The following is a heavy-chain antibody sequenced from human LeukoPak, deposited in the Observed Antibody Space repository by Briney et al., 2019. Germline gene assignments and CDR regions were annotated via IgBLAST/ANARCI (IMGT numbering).Heavy chain of an antibody. CDR2: IRGSGGST. CDR3: AKDRSAGTGYCYY. CDR1: GFTFSSYA. J-gene: IGHJ4*02. Sequence: GGSLRLSCAASGFTFSSYAMSWVRQAPGKGLEWVSAIRGSGGSTYYADSVKGRFTISRDNSRNTLYLQMNSLRAEDTAVYYCAKDRSAGTGYCYYWGQGTLVTVS. D-gene: IGHD6-13*01. V-gene: IGHV3-23*01.